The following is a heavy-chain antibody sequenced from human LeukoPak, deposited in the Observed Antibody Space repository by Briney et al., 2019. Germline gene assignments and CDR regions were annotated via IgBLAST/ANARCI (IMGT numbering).Heavy chain of an antibody. V-gene: IGHV3-23*01. CDR3: AKSNYYCSDSCQPDDAFDV. CDR1: GFTFSTYA. CDR2: ISNTAGFT. D-gene: IGHD2-15*01. J-gene: IGHJ3*01. Sequence: PGGSLRLSCAASGFTFSTYAMSWVRQVPGKGLEWVSGISNTAGFTYYADSAKGRFTISRDNSKNTLYLQLNSLRAEDTAVYYCAKSNYYCSDSCQPDDAFDVWGQGTMVTVSS.